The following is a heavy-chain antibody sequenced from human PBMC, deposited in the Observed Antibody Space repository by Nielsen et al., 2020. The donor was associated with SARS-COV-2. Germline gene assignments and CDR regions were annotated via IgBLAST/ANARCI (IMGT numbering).Heavy chain of an antibody. CDR3: AKGPDIVGATFFDY. V-gene: IGHV3-23*01. CDR2: ISGSGGST. CDR1: GFTFSSYA. J-gene: IGHJ4*02. Sequence: GGSLRPSCAASGFTFSSYAMSWVRQAPGKGLEWVSAISGSGGSTYYADSVKGRFTISRDNSKNTLYLQMNSLRAEDTAVYYCAKGPDIVGATFFDYWGQGTLVTVSS. D-gene: IGHD1-26*01.